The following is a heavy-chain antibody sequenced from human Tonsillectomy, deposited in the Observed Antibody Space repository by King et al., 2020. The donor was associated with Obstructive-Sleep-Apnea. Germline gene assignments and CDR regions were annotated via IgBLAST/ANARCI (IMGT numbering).Heavy chain of an antibody. V-gene: IGHV3-30-3*01. J-gene: IGHJ6*02. Sequence: QLVESGGGVVQPGRSLRLSCAASGFIFHSYAMYWVRQAPGKGLEWMAVISYDGSNKYYSDSVKGRFTISRDNSKDTLYLQMNSLRLEDTAVYYLVSDGGTSWYRNYFFGMDVWGQGTRVTVSS. CDR3: VSDGGTSWYRNYFFGMDV. D-gene: IGHD2-2*02. CDR2: ISYDGSNK. CDR1: GFIFHSYA.